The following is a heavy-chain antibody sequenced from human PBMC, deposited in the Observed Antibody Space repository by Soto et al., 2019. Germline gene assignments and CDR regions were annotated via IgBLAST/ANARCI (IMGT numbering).Heavy chain of an antibody. D-gene: IGHD3-10*01. Sequence: QVQLVQSGAEVKKPGSSVKVSCKASGGTFSPYTINWVRQAPGQGLEWMGRIIPYHGVTNYAQKFQARLTITAEKPTSTAYMELSGLRFEDTAMYYCTRYWEITVSTWSFGGFWGRGTLVTVSS. J-gene: IGHJ4*02. CDR1: GGTFSPYT. V-gene: IGHV1-69*02. CDR3: TRYWEITVSTWSFGGF. CDR2: IIPYHGVT.